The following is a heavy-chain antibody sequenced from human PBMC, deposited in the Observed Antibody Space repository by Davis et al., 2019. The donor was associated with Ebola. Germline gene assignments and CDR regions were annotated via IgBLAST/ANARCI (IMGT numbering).Heavy chain of an antibody. CDR3: ARVVTLSGNYGMDV. CDR2: ISNTNSTV. CDR1: GFTFVTYT. Sequence: GGSLRLSRAASGFTFVTYTMNWVRQAPGKGLEWVSYISNTNSTVYYADSVKGRFTISRDNAKNSLYLQMNSLRDEDTAVYYCARVVTLSGNYGMDVWGQGTTVTVSS. J-gene: IGHJ6*02. V-gene: IGHV3-48*02. D-gene: IGHD3-3*01.